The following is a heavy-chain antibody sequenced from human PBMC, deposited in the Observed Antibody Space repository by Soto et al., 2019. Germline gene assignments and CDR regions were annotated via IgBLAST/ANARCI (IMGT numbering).Heavy chain of an antibody. V-gene: IGHV4-31*03. J-gene: IGHJ6*02. CDR1: GGSISSGGYY. CDR3: ARDRAYGMDV. Sequence: PSETLSLTSTVSGGSISSGGYYWSWIRQHPGKGLEWIGYIYYSGSTYYNPSLKSRVTISVDTSKNQFSLKLSSVTAADTAVYYCARDRAYGMDVWGQGTTVTVSS. D-gene: IGHD1-26*01. CDR2: IYYSGST.